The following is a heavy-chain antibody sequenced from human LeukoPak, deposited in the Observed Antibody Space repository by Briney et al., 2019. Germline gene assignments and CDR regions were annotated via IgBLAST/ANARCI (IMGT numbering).Heavy chain of an antibody. J-gene: IGHJ5*02. D-gene: IGHD5-18*01. CDR3: ARAFALGGAMVTSYWFDP. Sequence: GASVKVSCKASGYTFTSYDINWVRQAPGQGLEWMGWINPNSGGTNYAQKFQGRVTMTRDTSISTAYMELSRLRSDDTAVYYCARAFALGGAMVTSYWFDPWGQGTLVTVSS. CDR1: GYTFTSYD. CDR2: INPNSGGT. V-gene: IGHV1-2*02.